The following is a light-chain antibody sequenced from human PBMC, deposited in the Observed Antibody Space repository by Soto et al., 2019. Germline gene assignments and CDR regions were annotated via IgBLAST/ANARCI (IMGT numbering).Light chain of an antibody. CDR1: QSVTSY. V-gene: IGKV3-11*01. CDR3: QQRINWPIT. J-gene: IGKJ5*01. CDR2: DAS. Sequence: EIVLTQSPATLSLSPGERATLSCRASQSVTSYLAWYQQKPGQAPRLLIYDASNRATGIPARFSGSGSGTDFTLTISSLDPEEFAVYYCQQRINWPITFGQGTRLEMK.